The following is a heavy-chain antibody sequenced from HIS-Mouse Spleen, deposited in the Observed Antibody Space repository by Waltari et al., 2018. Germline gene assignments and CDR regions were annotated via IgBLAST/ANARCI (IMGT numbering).Heavy chain of an antibody. CDR3: AKDGRSLNY. J-gene: IGHJ4*02. Sequence: DYAMHWVRQAPGKGLEWVSGISWNSGSIGYADSVKGRFTISRDNAKNSLYLQMNSLRAEDTALYYCAKDGRSLNYWGQGTLVTVSS. CDR1: DYA. CDR2: ISWNSGSI. V-gene: IGHV3-9*01.